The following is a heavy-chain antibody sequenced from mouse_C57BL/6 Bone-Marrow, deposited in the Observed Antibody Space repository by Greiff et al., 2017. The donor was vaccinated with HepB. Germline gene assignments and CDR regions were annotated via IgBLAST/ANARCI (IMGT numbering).Heavy chain of an antibody. J-gene: IGHJ3*01. Sequence: ESGPGLVKPSQSLSLTCSVTGYSITSGYYWNWIRQFPGNKLEWMGYISYDGSNNYNPSLKNRISITRDTSKNQFFLKLNSVTTEDTATYYCAREVLFAYWGQGTLVTVSA. CDR3: AREVLFAY. V-gene: IGHV3-6*01. CDR2: ISYDGSN. D-gene: IGHD5-1*01. CDR1: GYSITSGYY.